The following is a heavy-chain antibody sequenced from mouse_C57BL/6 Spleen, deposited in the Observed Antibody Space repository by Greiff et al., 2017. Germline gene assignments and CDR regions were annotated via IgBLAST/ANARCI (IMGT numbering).Heavy chain of an antibody. CDR1: GYTFTSYW. V-gene: IGHV1-72*01. Sequence: QVQLQQPGAELVKPGASVKLSCKASGYTFTSYWMHWVKQRPGRGLEWIGRIDPKSGGTKYNEKFKSKATLTVDKPSSTAYMQLSSLASEDSTVYYCARDYYGSSLYYFDYWGNGTTLT. D-gene: IGHD1-1*01. J-gene: IGHJ2*01. CDR3: ARDYYGSSLYYFDY. CDR2: IDPKSGGT.